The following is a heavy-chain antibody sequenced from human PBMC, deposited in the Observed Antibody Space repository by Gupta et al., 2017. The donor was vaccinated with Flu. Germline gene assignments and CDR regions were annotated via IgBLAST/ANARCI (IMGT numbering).Heavy chain of an antibody. Sequence: QVQLVQSGAEVKKPGASVQVSCKASGYTFTGYDIHWVRQATGQGLEWMGWMNPNTGNAGYAQKFQGRVTMTRDTSRGTAYMELSSLRSEDTAVYYCARAFSSRTPLDFWGQGTLVTVSS. CDR3: ARAFSSRTPLDF. V-gene: IGHV1-8*02. J-gene: IGHJ4*02. D-gene: IGHD2-15*01. CDR2: MNPNTGNA. CDR1: GYTFTGYD.